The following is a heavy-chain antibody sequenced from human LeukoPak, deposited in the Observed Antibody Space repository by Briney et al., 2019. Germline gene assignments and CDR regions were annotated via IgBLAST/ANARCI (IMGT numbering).Heavy chain of an antibody. CDR1: GYILTKHG. CDR3: VREGTNAGSYYFGGWFGP. CDR2: INAGNGDT. J-gene: IGHJ5*02. Sequence: GASVKVSCKASGYILTKHGMHWVRQAPGQRPEWMGWINAGNGDTKYSQKFQGRVSITRDTSASTAYMELSSLRSEDTAVYYCVREGTNAGSYYFGGWFGPWGQGTLVTVSS. V-gene: IGHV1-3*01. D-gene: IGHD3-10*01.